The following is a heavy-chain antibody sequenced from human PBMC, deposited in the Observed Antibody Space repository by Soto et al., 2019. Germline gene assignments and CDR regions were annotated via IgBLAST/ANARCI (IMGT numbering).Heavy chain of an antibody. CDR1: GFTFNSHA. CDR3: ARVSSSWYSGFFDL. CDR2: LSDSGGST. J-gene: IGHJ4*02. V-gene: IGHV3-23*01. D-gene: IGHD6-13*01. Sequence: EVQLLESGGGLVQPGGSLRLSCTASGFTFNSHAMTWVRQAPGKGLEWVSGLSDSGGSTYYADSVKGRFTISRDNSMNTLSLQMNTLSAEDTAVYYCARVSSSWYSGFFDLWGQGTLVTVSS.